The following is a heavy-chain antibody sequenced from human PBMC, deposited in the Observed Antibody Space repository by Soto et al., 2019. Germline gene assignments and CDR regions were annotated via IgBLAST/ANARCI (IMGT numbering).Heavy chain of an antibody. V-gene: IGHV3-74*01. Sequence: PGGSLRLSCAASGFTFSTYAMAWVRQAPGKGLVWVSYSKSYGSDTNYADSVKGRFTVSRDNVKSSLFLQMNGLTAEDTAVYFCTVAYGLDVWGQGTTVTVSS. J-gene: IGHJ6*02. D-gene: IGHD2-15*01. CDR1: GFTFSTYA. CDR2: SKSYGSDT. CDR3: TVAYGLDV.